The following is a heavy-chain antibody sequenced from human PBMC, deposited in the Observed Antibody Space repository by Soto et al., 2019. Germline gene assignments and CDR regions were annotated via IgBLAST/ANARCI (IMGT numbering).Heavy chain of an antibody. CDR2: IKDSGSGK. V-gene: IGHV3-23*01. CDR1: GCTCIGLG. D-gene: IGHD3-3*01. Sequence: PVGSMRVSWTASGCTCIGLGRSCVRQATGKGLEWVANIKDSGSGKYYVDSVKGRFTISRDNAKNTLYLQMKSLRAEDTAVYYCEKGHYYDFWSGYHDYWGQGTLVTVSS. J-gene: IGHJ4*02. CDR3: EKGHYYDFWSGYHDY.